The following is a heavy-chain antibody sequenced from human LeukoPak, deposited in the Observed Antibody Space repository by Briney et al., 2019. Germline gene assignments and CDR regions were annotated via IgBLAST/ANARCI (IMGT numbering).Heavy chain of an antibody. CDR2: IYYSGST. CDR1: GGSISSSSYY. Sequence: PSGTLSLTCGVSGGSISSSSYYWGWIRQPPGKGLEWIATIYYSGSTYYNPSLKSRVTISVDTSKNQFSLKLSSVTAADTAVYYCARLLRPYSYDSSGYFTTSFDFWGQGTMVTVSS. CDR3: ARLLRPYSYDSSGYFTTSFDF. D-gene: IGHD3-22*01. J-gene: IGHJ3*01. V-gene: IGHV4-39*01.